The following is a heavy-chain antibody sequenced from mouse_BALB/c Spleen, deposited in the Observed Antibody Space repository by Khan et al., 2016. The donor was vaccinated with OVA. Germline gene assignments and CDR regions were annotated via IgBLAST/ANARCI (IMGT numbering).Heavy chain of an antibody. V-gene: IGHV3-2*02. CDR1: GYSITSDSA. CDR3: ASWRLLLRYADYFDY. D-gene: IGHD1-1*01. Sequence: EVQLVESGPGLLKPSQSLSLTCTVTGYSITSDSAWYWIRQFLGNKLEWMAYISYSGSTTYSQSLKSSITLTRDTSKNPFFLQLNSVTTEDTATYYGASWRLLLRYADYFDYWGQGTTLTVSA. J-gene: IGHJ2*01. CDR2: ISYSGST.